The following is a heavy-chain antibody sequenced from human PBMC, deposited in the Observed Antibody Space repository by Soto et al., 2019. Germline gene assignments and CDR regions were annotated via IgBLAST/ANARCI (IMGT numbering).Heavy chain of an antibody. V-gene: IGHV4-59*01. CDR2: IYYSGST. CDR1: GGSISSYY. D-gene: IGHD2-2*01. CDR3: ARNSPPMVRCSSTSCYSNYFDY. Sequence: PSETLSLTCTVSGGSISSYYWSWIRQPPGKGLEWIGYIYYSGSTNYNPSLKSRVTISVDTSKNQFSLKLSSVTAADTAVYYCARNSPPMVRCSSTSCYSNYFDYWGQGTLVTVSS. J-gene: IGHJ4*02.